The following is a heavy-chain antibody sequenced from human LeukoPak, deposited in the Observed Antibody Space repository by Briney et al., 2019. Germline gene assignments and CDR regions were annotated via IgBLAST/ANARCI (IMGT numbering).Heavy chain of an antibody. J-gene: IGHJ3*02. CDR1: GFTFSSYG. D-gene: IGHD1-1*01. V-gene: IGHV3-33*06. Sequence: GGSLRLSCAASGFTFSSYGMHWVRQAPGKGLEWVAVIWYDGSNKYYADSVKGRFTISRDNSKNTLYLQMNSLRAEDTAVYYCAKDRTWTQIDAFDIWGQGTMVTVSS. CDR3: AKDRTWTQIDAFDI. CDR2: IWYDGSNK.